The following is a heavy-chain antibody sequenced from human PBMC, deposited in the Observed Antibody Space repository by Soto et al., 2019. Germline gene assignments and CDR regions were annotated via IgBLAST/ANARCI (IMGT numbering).Heavy chain of an antibody. CDR2: THYSGST. Sequence: QVQLQESGPGQVKPSQTLSLTCGVSGGSISSGGYYWTWIRQYQGKGLEWIGHTHYSGSTDYNPSLKSRVTISVDTSKNQFSRKLSSVTAADTAMYYCARAAYYGPARYSSSKGLYYWGQRTLVTVSS. J-gene: IGHJ4*02. CDR1: GGSISSGGYY. CDR3: ARAAYYGPARYSSSKGLYY. V-gene: IGHV4-31*11. D-gene: IGHD3-10*01.